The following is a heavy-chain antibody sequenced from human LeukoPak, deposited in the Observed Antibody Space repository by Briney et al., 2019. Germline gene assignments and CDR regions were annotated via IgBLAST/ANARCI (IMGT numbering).Heavy chain of an antibody. CDR3: ARDQSPSIAARPAYYYMDV. D-gene: IGHD6-6*01. CDR1: GFTFSSYA. J-gene: IGHJ6*03. CDR2: ISSNGGST. Sequence: PGGSLRLSCAASGFTFSSYAMHWVRQAPGKGLEYVSAISSNGGSTYYANSVKGRFTISRDNSKNTLYLQMGSLRAEDMAVYYCARDQSPSIAARPAYYYMDVWGKGTTVTVSS. V-gene: IGHV3-64*01.